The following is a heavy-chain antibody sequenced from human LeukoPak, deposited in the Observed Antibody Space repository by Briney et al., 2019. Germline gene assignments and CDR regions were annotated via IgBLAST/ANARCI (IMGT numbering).Heavy chain of an antibody. D-gene: IGHD3-16*02. J-gene: IGHJ4*02. CDR1: GGSFSGYY. Sequence: PSETLSLTCAVYGGSFSGYYWSWIRQPPGKGLEWIGEINHSGSTNYNPSLKSRVTISVDTSKNQFSLKLSSVTAADTAVYYCASRYSYFDYWGQGTLVTVSS. V-gene: IGHV4-34*01. CDR2: INHSGST. CDR3: ASRYSYFDY.